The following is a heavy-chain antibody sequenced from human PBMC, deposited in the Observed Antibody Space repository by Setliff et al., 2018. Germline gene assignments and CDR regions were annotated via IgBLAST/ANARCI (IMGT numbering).Heavy chain of an antibody. CDR1: GFTFSSYA. CDR3: ARDRADYVWGSYRPDYYYYHHGMDV. J-gene: IGHJ6*02. D-gene: IGHD3-16*02. CDR2: ISGSGGST. Sequence: LRLSCAASGFTFSSYAITWVRQAPGKGLEWVSAISGSGGSTYYADSVKGRFTISRDNGKRALYLQMNSLTADDTAVYYCARDRADYVWGSYRPDYYYYHHGMDVWGQGTTVTVSS. V-gene: IGHV3-23*01.